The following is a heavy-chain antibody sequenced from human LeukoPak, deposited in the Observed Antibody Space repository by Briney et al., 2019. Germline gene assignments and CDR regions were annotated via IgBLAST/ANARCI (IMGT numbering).Heavy chain of an antibody. J-gene: IGHJ4*02. V-gene: IGHV1-3*01. CDR3: ARDDCGDTCYPGGY. D-gene: IGHD2-21*01. CDR2: INAGNGDT. Sequence: GASVKVSCKASGYTFTKYVVHWVRQAPGQRPEWMGWINAGNGDTKYSQNFQDRVTITRDTSANTAYMELSSLTSEDTVLYYCARDDCGDTCYPGGYWGQGTLVTVSS. CDR1: GYTFTKYV.